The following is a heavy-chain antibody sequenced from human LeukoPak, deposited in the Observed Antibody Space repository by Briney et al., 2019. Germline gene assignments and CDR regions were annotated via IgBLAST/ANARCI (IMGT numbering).Heavy chain of an antibody. J-gene: IGHJ4*02. CDR2: LQNDGSEK. D-gene: IGHD6-13*01. CDR1: GFSFSTSG. V-gene: IGHV3-30*02. Sequence: GGSLRLSCAPSGFSFSTSGMHWVRQAPGKGLEWVGFLQNDGSEKYFADSVKGRFTISRDNSKNTLYLQMNSLRAEDTAVYYCAREASRIAIGTLDFWGQGTLVTVSS. CDR3: AREASRIAIGTLDF.